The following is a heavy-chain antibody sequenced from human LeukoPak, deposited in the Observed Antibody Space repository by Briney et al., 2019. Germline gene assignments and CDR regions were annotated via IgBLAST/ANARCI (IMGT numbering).Heavy chain of an antibody. Sequence: SHTRSLTCTVSGGSISSGGYYWSWIRQHPGKGLEWIGYIYYSGSTYYNPSLKSRVTISVDSSKNQFSLKLSSVTAADTAVYYCAREHSPNYGSGRGSYSYYYGMDVWGQGTTVTVSS. CDR3: AREHSPNYGSGRGSYSYYYGMDV. CDR1: GGSISSGGYY. CDR2: IYYSGST. J-gene: IGHJ6*02. D-gene: IGHD3-10*01. V-gene: IGHV4-31*03.